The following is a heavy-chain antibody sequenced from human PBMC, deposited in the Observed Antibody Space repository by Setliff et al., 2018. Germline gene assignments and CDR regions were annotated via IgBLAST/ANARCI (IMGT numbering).Heavy chain of an antibody. V-gene: IGHV5-51*01. CDR2: IYPGDSDT. D-gene: IGHD2-15*01. Sequence: GESLKLSCKGSGYSFTRYWIGWVRRMPGKGLEWMGIIYPGDSDTRYSPSFQGQVTISADKSISTAYLQWSSLKASDTAMYYCARVEEYCSGGTCYSFDYWGQGTLVTVSS. CDR3: ARVEEYCSGGTCYSFDY. CDR1: GYSFTRYW. J-gene: IGHJ4*02.